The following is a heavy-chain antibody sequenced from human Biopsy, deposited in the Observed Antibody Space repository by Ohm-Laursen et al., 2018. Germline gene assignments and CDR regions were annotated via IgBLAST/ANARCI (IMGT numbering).Heavy chain of an antibody. CDR3: ERDESWGRFVH. J-gene: IGHJ4*02. CDR2: INEDGTKT. D-gene: IGHD7-27*01. Sequence: SLRLSCAASGFTFSHSWMNWVRQAPGKGLECVAIINEDGTKTFYVDSVKGRFTISRDNAKNSLYLDMNSLRAEDTAVYYCERDESWGRFVHWGQGALAAVSS. CDR1: GFTFSHSW. V-gene: IGHV3-7*01.